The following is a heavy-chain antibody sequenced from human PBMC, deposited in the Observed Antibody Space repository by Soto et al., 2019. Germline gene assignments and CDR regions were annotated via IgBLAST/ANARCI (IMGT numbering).Heavy chain of an antibody. CDR2: INHSGST. J-gene: IGHJ5*02. Sequence: PSETLYLTFSVYGGSFWGYYWSWIRQPPGKGLEWIGEINHSGSTNYNPSLKSRVTISVDTSKNQFSLKLSSVTAADTAVYYCARGRGITGTTWFDPWGQGTLVTV. CDR1: GGSFWGYY. CDR3: ARGRGITGTTWFDP. V-gene: IGHV4-34*01. D-gene: IGHD1-7*01.